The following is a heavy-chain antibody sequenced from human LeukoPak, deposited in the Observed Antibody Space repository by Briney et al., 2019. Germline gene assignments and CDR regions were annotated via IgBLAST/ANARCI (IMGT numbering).Heavy chain of an antibody. CDR2: IYYSGST. V-gene: IGHV4-59*01. J-gene: IGHJ5*02. CDR1: GGSISSYY. Sequence: SETLSLTCTVSGGSISSYYWSWIRQPPGKGLEWIGYIYYSGSTNYNPSLKSRVTISVDTSKNQFSLKLSSVTAADTAVYYCAGLLRYFDWSQRGFDPWGQGTLVTVSS. CDR3: AGLLRYFDWSQRGFDP. D-gene: IGHD3-9*01.